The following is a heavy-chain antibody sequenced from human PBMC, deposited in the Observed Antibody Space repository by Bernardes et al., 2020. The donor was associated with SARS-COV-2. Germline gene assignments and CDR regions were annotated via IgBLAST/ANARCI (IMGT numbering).Heavy chain of an antibody. CDR1: GYTFTSYG. Sequence: ASVKVSCKASGYTFTSYGISWVRQAPGQGLEWMGGISAYNGNTNYAQKLQGRVTIARDTPKNTLFLHMTALSAEDTAVYYCATYDITGYYYGAWGQGTLVTVSS. CDR2: ISAYNGNT. J-gene: IGHJ5*02. D-gene: IGHD3-22*01. CDR3: ATYDITGYYYGA. V-gene: IGHV1-18*04.